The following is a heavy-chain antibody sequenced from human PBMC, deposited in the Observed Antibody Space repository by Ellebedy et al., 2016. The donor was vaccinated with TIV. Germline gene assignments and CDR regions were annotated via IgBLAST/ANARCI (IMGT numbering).Heavy chain of an antibody. D-gene: IGHD1-26*01. CDR2: KLYTERP. J-gene: IGHJ6*02. V-gene: IGHV4-59*01. Sequence: MPSETLSLTCILPGGPISDSYWSWFRQPPGKGLEWIGYKLYTERPNYNPSLNSRVTISLDMFTNHFSLKLTSVTAADPAIYYGARKIGDASGGGLDVWGQGTTVTVSS. CDR3: ARKIGDASGGGLDV. CDR1: GGPISDSY.